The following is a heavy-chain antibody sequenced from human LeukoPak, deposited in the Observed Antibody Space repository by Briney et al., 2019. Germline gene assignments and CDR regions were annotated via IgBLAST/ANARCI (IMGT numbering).Heavy chain of an antibody. V-gene: IGHV3-23*01. Sequence: GSLRLSCAASGFTFDDYGMSWVRQAPGKGLEWVSAISGSGGSTYYADSVKGRFTISRDNSKNTLYLQMNSLRAEDTAVYYCAKAYDSSGYYIHFDYWGQGTLVTVSS. J-gene: IGHJ4*02. D-gene: IGHD3-22*01. CDR1: GFTFDDYG. CDR2: ISGSGGST. CDR3: AKAYDSSGYYIHFDY.